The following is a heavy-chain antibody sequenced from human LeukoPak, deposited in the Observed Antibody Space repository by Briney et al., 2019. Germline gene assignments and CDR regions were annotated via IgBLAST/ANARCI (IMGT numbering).Heavy chain of an antibody. J-gene: IGHJ4*02. V-gene: IGHV3-23*01. Sequence: GGTLTLSCSATGFTFSAYAFSWVRQAPGKGLEWVSAISSGGDRTYYVDSVVGRFTISRDNSKNMLLLHMSSLRVEDAAMYYCTREAVATGYGYDWGQGTLVTVSS. CDR3: TREAVATGYGYD. CDR2: ISSGGDRT. CDR1: GFTFSAYA. D-gene: IGHD3-16*01.